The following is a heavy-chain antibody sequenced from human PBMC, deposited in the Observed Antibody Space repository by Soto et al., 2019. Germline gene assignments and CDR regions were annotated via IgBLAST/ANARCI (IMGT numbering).Heavy chain of an antibody. J-gene: IGHJ4*02. CDR3: ARETGLRSSGWSYYFDF. CDR2: ISGSGGTI. V-gene: IGHV3-48*02. CDR1: GFTLSSYS. Sequence: EVQLVESGGGLVQPGGSLRLSCAASGFTLSSYSMHWVRQAPGKGLEWVSYISGSGGTIYYADSVKGRFTISRDNAKNSLSVQMNSLRDEDTAVYCCARETGLRSSGWSYYFDFWGQGTLVTVSS. D-gene: IGHD6-19*01.